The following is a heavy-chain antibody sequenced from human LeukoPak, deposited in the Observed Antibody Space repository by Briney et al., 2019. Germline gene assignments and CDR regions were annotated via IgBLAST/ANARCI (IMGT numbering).Heavy chain of an antibody. CDR2: ISWNSGNI. CDR1: GFSFDDYA. CDR3: TKDGEERTTPYTSGWFPYY. V-gene: IGHV3-9*01. D-gene: IGHD6-19*01. J-gene: IGHJ4*02. Sequence: GGSLRLSCAASGFSFDDYAMHWVRQAPGKGLEWVSGISWNSGNIGYADPVKGRFTISRDNAKNSLYLQMNSPRAEDTAFYYCTKDGEERTTPYTSGWFPYYWGQGILVTVSS.